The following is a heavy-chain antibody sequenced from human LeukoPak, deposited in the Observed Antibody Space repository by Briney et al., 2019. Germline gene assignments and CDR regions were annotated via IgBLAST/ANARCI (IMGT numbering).Heavy chain of an antibody. CDR1: GGTFSSYA. Sequence: GASVKVSCKASGGTFSSYAISWVRQAPGQGLEWMGMIYLRDGSTSYAQKFQGRVTVTRDTSTSTVHMELSGLRSEDTAVYYCARDQEGFDYWGQGTLVTVSS. V-gene: IGHV1-46*01. CDR3: ARDQEGFDY. CDR2: IYLRDGST. J-gene: IGHJ4*02.